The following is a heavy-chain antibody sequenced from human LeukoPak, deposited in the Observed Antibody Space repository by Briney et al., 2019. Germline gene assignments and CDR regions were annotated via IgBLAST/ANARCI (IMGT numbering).Heavy chain of an antibody. J-gene: IGHJ4*02. CDR1: GFIFSNHE. CDR2: ISSDGHVE. D-gene: IGHD3-9*01. V-gene: IGHV3-48*03. CDR3: ARDTLNGPFVISLDY. Sequence: GGSLRLSCAASGFIFSNHEMNWVRQAPGKGLEWVSHISSDGHVETYVDSVRGRFTMSRDNAKNFLFLQMNGLRAEDTAVYYCARDTLNGPFVISLDYWGQGALVTVSS.